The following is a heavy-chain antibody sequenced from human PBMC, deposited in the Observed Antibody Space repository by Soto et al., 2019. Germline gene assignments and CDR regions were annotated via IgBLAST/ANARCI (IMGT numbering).Heavy chain of an antibody. J-gene: IGHJ6*02. V-gene: IGHV1-18*01. CDR3: ARGGYYDSSGSRNYHYYGMNV. CDR2: ISPYSDDT. D-gene: IGHD3-22*01. Sequence: ASVKVSCKASGYDFNRYGITWVRQAHGQGLEWLGWISPYSDDTKYSQKFQGRVTVTMDRSSRTVYMDLRSLRSNDTAVYYCARGGYYDSSGSRNYHYYGMNVWGQGTTVTVSS. CDR1: GYDFNRYG.